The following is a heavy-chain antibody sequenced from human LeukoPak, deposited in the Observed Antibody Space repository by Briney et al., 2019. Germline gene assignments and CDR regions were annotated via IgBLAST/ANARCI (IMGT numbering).Heavy chain of an antibody. D-gene: IGHD3-22*01. CDR2: ISGSGGST. J-gene: IGHJ4*02. Sequence: GGSLRLSCAASGFTFSSYAMSWVRHAPGKGLECVSAISGSGGSTYYADSGKGRFTISRDNSKNTLYLQMNSLRAEDTAVYYCAKAGQYYYDSSGYFADYWGQGTLVTVSS. V-gene: IGHV3-23*01. CDR3: AKAGQYYYDSSGYFADY. CDR1: GFTFSSYA.